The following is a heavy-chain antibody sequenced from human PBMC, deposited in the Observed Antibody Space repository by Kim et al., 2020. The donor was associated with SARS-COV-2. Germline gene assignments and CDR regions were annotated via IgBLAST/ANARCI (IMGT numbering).Heavy chain of an antibody. CDR3: AKIGGLSQEGFGY. D-gene: IGHD3-10*01. Sequence: YADSGKGRFTISRDNSKNTLYLQMNSLRAEDTAVYYCAKIGGLSQEGFGYWGQGTLVTVSS. J-gene: IGHJ4*02. V-gene: IGHV3-23*01.